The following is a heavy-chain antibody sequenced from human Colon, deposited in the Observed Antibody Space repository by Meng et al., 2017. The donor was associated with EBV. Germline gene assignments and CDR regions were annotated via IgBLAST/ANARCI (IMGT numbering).Heavy chain of an antibody. CDR3: VISSHN. Sequence: QLHLQEPGPGLVKPSETLSLTCTISGGSITSTSSYGGWVRQPPGKGLEWIGSIYYRGSTNYNPSLKSRISMSVDMSKNQFSLKVNSVTAADTAIYYCVISSHNWGQGTLVTVSS. D-gene: IGHD3-3*02. V-gene: IGHV4-39*07. J-gene: IGHJ4*02. CDR2: IYYRGST. CDR1: GGSITSTSSY.